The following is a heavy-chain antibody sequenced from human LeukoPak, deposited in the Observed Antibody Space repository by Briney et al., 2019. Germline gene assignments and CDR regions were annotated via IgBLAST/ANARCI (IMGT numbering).Heavy chain of an antibody. Sequence: SETLSLTCTVSGGSISSYYWSWIRQPPGKGLEWIGYIYYSGSTNYNPSLKSRVTISVDTSKNQFSLKLSSVTAADTAVYYCARGGGYCSGGSCYSDWYFDLWGRGTLVTVSS. J-gene: IGHJ2*01. D-gene: IGHD2-15*01. V-gene: IGHV4-59*08. CDR3: ARGGGYCSGGSCYSDWYFDL. CDR1: GGSISSYY. CDR2: IYYSGST.